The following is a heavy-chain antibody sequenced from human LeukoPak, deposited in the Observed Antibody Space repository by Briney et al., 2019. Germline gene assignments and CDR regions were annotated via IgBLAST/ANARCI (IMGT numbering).Heavy chain of an antibody. J-gene: IGHJ6*02. V-gene: IGHV3-7*01. CDR2: IKQDGSEK. D-gene: IGHD3-16*01. Sequence: PGGSLRLSCAASGFTFSNYWMSWVRQAPGKGLEWVANIKQDGSEKYYVDSVKGRFTISRDNAKNSLYLEMNSLRAEDTAVYYCASELRNYYYCYSGMDVWGQGSTVTVSS. CDR3: ASELRNYYYCYSGMDV. CDR1: GFTFSNYW.